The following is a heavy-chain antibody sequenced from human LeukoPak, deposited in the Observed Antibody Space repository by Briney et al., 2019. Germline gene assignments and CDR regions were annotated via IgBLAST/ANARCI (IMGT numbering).Heavy chain of an antibody. CDR3: ARAMRDFWSGYPSGDYYYMDV. J-gene: IGHJ6*03. Sequence: VASVKVSCKASGYTFTGYYMHWVRQAPGQGLEWMGWINPNSGGTNYAQKFQGRVTMTRDTSISTAYMELSRLRSDDTAVYYCARAMRDFWSGYPSGDYYYMDVWGKGTTVTVSS. V-gene: IGHV1-2*02. CDR2: INPNSGGT. CDR1: GYTFTGYY. D-gene: IGHD3-3*01.